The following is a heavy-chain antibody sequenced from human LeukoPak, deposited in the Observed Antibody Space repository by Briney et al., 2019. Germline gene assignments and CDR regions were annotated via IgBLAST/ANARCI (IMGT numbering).Heavy chain of an antibody. D-gene: IGHD1-26*01. CDR2: IYYSGST. CDR3: AKSGGYGLIDY. J-gene: IGHJ4*02. V-gene: IGHV4-39*01. CDR1: GGSISSSSYY. Sequence: SETLSLTCTVSGGSISSSSYYWGWTRQPPGKGLEWIGSIYYSGSTYYNESLESRVTISIDTSKNQFSLKLNSVTAADTAMYYCAKSGGYGLIDYWGQGTLVTVSS.